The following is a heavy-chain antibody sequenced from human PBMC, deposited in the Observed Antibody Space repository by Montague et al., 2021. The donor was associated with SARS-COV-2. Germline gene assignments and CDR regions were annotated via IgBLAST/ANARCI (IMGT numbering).Heavy chain of an antibody. D-gene: IGHD1-26*01. CDR1: CGSISSSSYY. V-gene: IGHV4-39*01. CDR2: IHYSGST. J-gene: IGHJ6*02. CDR3: ARLWDTVYYYYGMDV. Sequence: SETLSLTCAVSCGSISSSSYYWGWIRQPPGKGLEWIGSIHYSGSTYYNPSLKSRVSISVDTSKNQFSLKLSSVTAADTAVYYCARLWDTVYYYYGMDVWGQGTTVTVSS.